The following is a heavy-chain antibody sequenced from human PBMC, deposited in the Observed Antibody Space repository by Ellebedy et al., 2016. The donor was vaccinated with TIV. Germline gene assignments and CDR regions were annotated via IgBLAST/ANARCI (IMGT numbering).Heavy chain of an antibody. CDR2: IYPGDSDT. Sequence: GGSLRLXXKVSGNSFTNFWIGWVRQMPGKGLEWMGIIYPGDSDTRYSPSFQGHVTISADKSINTAYLQWSSLKASDSAMYYCARPDGGNSDFDYWGQGTLVTVSS. CDR1: GNSFTNFW. CDR3: ARPDGGNSDFDY. D-gene: IGHD4-23*01. V-gene: IGHV5-51*01. J-gene: IGHJ4*02.